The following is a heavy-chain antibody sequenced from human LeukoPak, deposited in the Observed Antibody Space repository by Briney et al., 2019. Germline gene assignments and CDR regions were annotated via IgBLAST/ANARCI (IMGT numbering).Heavy chain of an antibody. CDR1: GYTFTSYY. CDR3: AKGTTFDAFDI. CDR2: INPSGGST. J-gene: IGHJ3*02. Sequence: APVKVSCKASGYTFTSYYMHWVRQAPGQGLEWMGIINPSGGSTSYAQKFQGRVTMTRDTSTSTVYMELSSLRAEDTALYYCAKGTTFDAFDIWGQGTMVTVSS. D-gene: IGHD2/OR15-2a*01. V-gene: IGHV1-46*01.